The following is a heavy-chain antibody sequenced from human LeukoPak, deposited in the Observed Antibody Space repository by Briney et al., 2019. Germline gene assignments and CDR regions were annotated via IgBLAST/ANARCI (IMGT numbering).Heavy chain of an antibody. V-gene: IGHV3-20*03. J-gene: IGHJ6*03. Sequence: GGSLRLSYAASGFTCDDYGMSWVRQAPGKGLEWVSGINWNGDSTSYADSVKGRFTISRDNAKNSLYLQMNSLRAEDTALYYCARRESTYQNYYYFYYMDVWGKGTTVTVSS. CDR2: INWNGDST. CDR1: GFTCDDYG. CDR3: ARRESTYQNYYYFYYMDV.